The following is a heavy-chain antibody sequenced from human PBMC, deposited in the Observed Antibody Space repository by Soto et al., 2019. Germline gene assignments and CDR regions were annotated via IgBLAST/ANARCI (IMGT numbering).Heavy chain of an antibody. Sequence: EVQLLESGGGLVQPGGSLRLSCAASEFTFSSYAMSWVRQAPGKGLEWVSAISGSGGSTYYADSVKGRFTISRDNSKNTLYLQMNSLRAEDTAVYYCAKDPIKKGSQVAYFDYWGQGTLVTVSS. CDR2: ISGSGGST. J-gene: IGHJ4*02. CDR1: EFTFSSYA. V-gene: IGHV3-23*01. D-gene: IGHD3-10*01. CDR3: AKDPIKKGSQVAYFDY.